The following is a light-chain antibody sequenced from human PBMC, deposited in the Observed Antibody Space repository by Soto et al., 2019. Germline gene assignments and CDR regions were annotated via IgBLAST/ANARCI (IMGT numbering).Light chain of an antibody. V-gene: IGKV1-5*03. CDR2: KAS. CDR1: QSIDNW. Sequence: DIQMTQSPSTLSASEGDRVTITCRASQSIDNWLAWYQQKPGKAPKLLIYKASTLESGVPSRFSGSGSGTEFTLTISSLQHDDFATYYCQLYSSYSSGTFGQGTKVEV. CDR3: QLYSSYSSGT. J-gene: IGKJ1*01.